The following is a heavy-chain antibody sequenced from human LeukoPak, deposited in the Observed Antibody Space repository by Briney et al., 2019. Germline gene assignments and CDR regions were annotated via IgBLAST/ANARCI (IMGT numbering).Heavy chain of an antibody. CDR2: ISSSGSTI. J-gene: IGHJ4*02. Sequence: GGSLRLSCAASGFTFSSHEMNWVRKAPGKGLEWVSYISSSGSTIYYADSVKGRFTISRDNGKNSLYLQMNSLRAEDTAVYYCARAGDGSWYNAYWGQGTLVTVSS. D-gene: IGHD6-13*01. CDR1: GFTFSSHE. V-gene: IGHV3-48*03. CDR3: ARAGDGSWYNAY.